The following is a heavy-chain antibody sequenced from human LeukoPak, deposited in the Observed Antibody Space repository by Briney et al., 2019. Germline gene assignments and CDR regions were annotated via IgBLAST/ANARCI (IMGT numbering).Heavy chain of an antibody. J-gene: IGHJ4*02. Sequence: GALRLPCAASGFTFSDYYMSWIRQAPGKGLEWVSYISSSGSTIYYADSVKGRFTISRDNAKNSLYLQMNSLRAEDTAVYYCARAPAVAAHGNFDYWGQGTLVTVSS. CDR2: ISSSGSTI. V-gene: IGHV3-11*01. CDR1: GFTFSDYY. CDR3: ARAPAVAAHGNFDY. D-gene: IGHD6-19*01.